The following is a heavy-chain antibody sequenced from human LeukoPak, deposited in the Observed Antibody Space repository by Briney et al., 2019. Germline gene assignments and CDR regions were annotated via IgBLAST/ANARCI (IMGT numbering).Heavy chain of an antibody. CDR1: GFTFDDYA. D-gene: IGHD5-18*01. Sequence: SLRLSCAASGFTFDDYAMHWVRQAPGKGLEWVSGISWNSGSIGYADSVKGRFTTSRDNAKNSLYLQMNSLRAEDTALYYCAKDRYSYGRYYFDYWGQGTLVTVSS. V-gene: IGHV3-9*01. J-gene: IGHJ4*02. CDR2: ISWNSGSI. CDR3: AKDRYSYGRYYFDY.